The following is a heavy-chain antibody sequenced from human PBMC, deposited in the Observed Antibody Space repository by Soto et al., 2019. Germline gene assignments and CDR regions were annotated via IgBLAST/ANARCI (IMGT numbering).Heavy chain of an antibody. CDR3: ARSPSMTTVSLDY. D-gene: IGHD4-17*01. CDR1: GFTFSSYS. V-gene: IGHV3-21*01. J-gene: IGHJ4*02. CDR2: ISSSSSYI. Sequence: EVQLVESGGGLVKPGGSLRLSCAASGFTFSSYSMNWVRQAPGKGLEWVSSISSSSSYIYYADSVKVRFTISRDNAKNSLYLQINSLRAEDTAVYYCARSPSMTTVSLDYWGQGTLVTVSS.